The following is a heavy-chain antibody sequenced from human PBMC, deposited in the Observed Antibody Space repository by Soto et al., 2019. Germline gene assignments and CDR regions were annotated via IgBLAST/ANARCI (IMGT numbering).Heavy chain of an antibody. D-gene: IGHD2-15*01. V-gene: IGHV3-33*01. CDR3: ARTGYCSGGSCYFFDY. Sequence: QVQLVESGGGVVQPGRSLRLSCAASGFTFSSYGMHWVRQAPGKGLEWVAVIWYDGSNKYYADSVKGRFTISRDNSKNTLYLQMNSLRAEDTAVYYCARTGYCSGGSCYFFDYWGQGPLVTVSS. J-gene: IGHJ4*02. CDR1: GFTFSSYG. CDR2: IWYDGSNK.